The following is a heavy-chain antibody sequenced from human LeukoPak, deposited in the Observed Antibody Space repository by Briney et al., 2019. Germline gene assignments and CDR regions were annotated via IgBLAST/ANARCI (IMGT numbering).Heavy chain of an antibody. D-gene: IGHD6-13*01. V-gene: IGHV3-48*01. Sequence: SGGSLRLSCAASGFTFSSYSMNWVRQAPGKGLEWLSYISSSSNPIYHADSVKGRFTLSRDNAKNSLYLQMNSLRAEDTAVYFCARVGALSSSWLLYWGQGTLVTVSS. J-gene: IGHJ4*02. CDR2: ISSSSNPI. CDR1: GFTFSSYS. CDR3: ARVGALSSSWLLY.